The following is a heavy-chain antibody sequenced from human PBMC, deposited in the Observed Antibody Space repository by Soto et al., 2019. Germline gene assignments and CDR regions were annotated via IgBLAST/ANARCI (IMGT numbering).Heavy chain of an antibody. Sequence: GGSLRLSCSASGFTFSSYAMHWVRQAPGKGLEYVSAISSNGGSTYYADSVKGRFTISRDNSKNTLYLQMSSLRAEDTAVYYCVKRYSSSSSPFDYWGQGTLVTVSS. CDR3: VKRYSSSSSPFDY. V-gene: IGHV3-64D*09. J-gene: IGHJ4*02. CDR2: ISSNGGST. CDR1: GFTFSSYA. D-gene: IGHD6-6*01.